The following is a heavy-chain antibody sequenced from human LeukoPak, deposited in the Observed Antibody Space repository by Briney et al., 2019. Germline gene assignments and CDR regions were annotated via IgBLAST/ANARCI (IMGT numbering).Heavy chain of an antibody. CDR2: IHSTGST. CDR3: ARGVVLDY. V-gene: IGHV4-39*07. Sequence: SETLSLTCTVSGGSIRSSSYYWTWIRQPPGKGLEWIGNIHSTGSTDYNPSLKSRVTISVDTSKNQFSLKLSSVTAADTAVYYCARGVVLDYWGQGTLVTVSS. D-gene: IGHD2-15*01. CDR1: GGSIRSSSYY. J-gene: IGHJ4*02.